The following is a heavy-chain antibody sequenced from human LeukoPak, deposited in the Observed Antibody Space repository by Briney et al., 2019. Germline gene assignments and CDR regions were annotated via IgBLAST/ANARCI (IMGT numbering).Heavy chain of an antibody. CDR2: ISSSSSYI. V-gene: IGHV3-21*01. D-gene: IGHD1-26*01. Sequence: GGSLRLSCAASGFTFSSYSMNWVRQAPGKGLEWVSSISSSSSYIYYADSVKGRFTISRDNARNSLYLQMNSLRAEDTAVYYCARGGATTSQFDYWGQGTLVTVSS. CDR3: ARGGATTSQFDY. CDR1: GFTFSSYS. J-gene: IGHJ4*02.